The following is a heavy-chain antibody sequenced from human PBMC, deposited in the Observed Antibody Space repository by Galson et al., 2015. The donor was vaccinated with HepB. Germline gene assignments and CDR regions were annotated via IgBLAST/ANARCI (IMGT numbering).Heavy chain of an antibody. CDR2: FDPEDGET. Sequence: SVKVSCKVSGYTLTELSMHWVRQAPGKGLEWMGGFDPEDGETIYAQKFQGRVTMTEDTSTDTAYMELSSLRSEDTAVYYCATGSPNTFGGVIVWYYFDYWGQGTLVTVSS. V-gene: IGHV1-24*01. J-gene: IGHJ4*02. D-gene: IGHD3-16*02. CDR1: GYTLTELS. CDR3: ATGSPNTFGGVIVWYYFDY.